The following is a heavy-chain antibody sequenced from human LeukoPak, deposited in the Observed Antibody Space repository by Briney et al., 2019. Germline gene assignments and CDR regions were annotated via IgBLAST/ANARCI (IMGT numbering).Heavy chain of an antibody. CDR3: AELGITMIGGV. Sequence: PGGSLRLSCAASGFTFSSYSMNWVRQAPGKGLEWVSYISSSSSTIYYPDSVKGRFTISRDNAKNSLYLQMNSLRAEDTAVYYCAELGITMIGGVWGKGTTVTISS. V-gene: IGHV3-48*04. CDR1: GFTFSSYS. CDR2: ISSSSSTI. D-gene: IGHD3-10*02. J-gene: IGHJ6*04.